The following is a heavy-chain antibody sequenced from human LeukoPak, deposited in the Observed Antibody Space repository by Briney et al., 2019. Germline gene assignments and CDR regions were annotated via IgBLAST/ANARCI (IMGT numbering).Heavy chain of an antibody. J-gene: IGHJ6*02. CDR2: INSDGSST. CDR1: GFTFSSYW. Sequence: GGSLRLSCAASGFTFSSYWMHWVRQAPGKGLVWVSRINSDGSSTSYADSVKGRFTISRDNAKNTLYLQMNSLRAEDTAVYYCARDSDYGDGRLYYYGMDVWGQGTTVTVSS. CDR3: ARDSDYGDGRLYYYGMDV. V-gene: IGHV3-74*01. D-gene: IGHD4-17*01.